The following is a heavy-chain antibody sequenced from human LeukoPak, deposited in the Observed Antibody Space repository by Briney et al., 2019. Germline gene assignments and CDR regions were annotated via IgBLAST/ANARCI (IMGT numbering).Heavy chain of an antibody. Sequence: ASVKVSCKASGYTFTGYYMHWVRQAPGQGLEWMGWINPNSGGTNYAQKFQGRVTMTRDTSISTAFMELSSLRSEDTAVYYCARRAVGNSHYYSMDVWGKGTTVTVSS. V-gene: IGHV1-2*02. CDR3: ARRAVGNSHYYSMDV. D-gene: IGHD6-19*01. CDR1: GYTFTGYY. J-gene: IGHJ6*03. CDR2: INPNSGGT.